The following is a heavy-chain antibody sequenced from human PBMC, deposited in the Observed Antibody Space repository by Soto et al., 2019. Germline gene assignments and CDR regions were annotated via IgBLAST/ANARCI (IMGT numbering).Heavy chain of an antibody. J-gene: IGHJ3*02. CDR2: IIPILGIA. CDR3: ARDSGYTNDAFDI. V-gene: IGHV1-69*08. D-gene: IGHD5-12*01. Sequence: QVQLVQSGAEVKKPGSSVKVSCKASGGTFSSYTISWVRQAPGQGLEWMGRIIPILGIANYAQKFQGRVMITADKSTSTAYMELSSLRSEDTAVYYCARDSGYTNDAFDIWGQGTMVTVSS. CDR1: GGTFSSYT.